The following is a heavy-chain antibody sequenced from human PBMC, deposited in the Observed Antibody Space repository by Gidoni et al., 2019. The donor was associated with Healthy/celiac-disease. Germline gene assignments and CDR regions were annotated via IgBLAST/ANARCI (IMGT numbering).Heavy chain of an antibody. J-gene: IGHJ4*02. V-gene: IGHV1-46*01. CDR3: ATDYGDYQFDY. CDR2: INPSGGST. D-gene: IGHD4-17*01. CDR1: GSTFTSYY. Sequence: QGQLVQSGAEVKKPGASVKGSCKASGSTFTSYYRHWVRQAPGQGLEWMGRINPSGGSTSYAQKFQGRVTMTRDPSTSTVYMALGSLRSEDTAVYYCATDYGDYQFDYWGQGTLVTVSS.